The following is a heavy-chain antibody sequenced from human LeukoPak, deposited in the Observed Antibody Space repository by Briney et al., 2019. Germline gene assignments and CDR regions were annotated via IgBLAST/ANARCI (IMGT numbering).Heavy chain of an antibody. V-gene: IGHV3-30*09. J-gene: IGHJ1*01. Sequence: PGGSLRLSCAASGFTFSSYAMHWVRQAPGKGLEWVAVISYDGSNKYYADSVKGRFAITRDNSKNTLYLQMNSLRAEDTAVYYCARDPAVAGKSAEYFQHWGQGTLVTVSS. D-gene: IGHD6-19*01. CDR3: ARDPAVAGKSAEYFQH. CDR2: ISYDGSNK. CDR1: GFTFSSYA.